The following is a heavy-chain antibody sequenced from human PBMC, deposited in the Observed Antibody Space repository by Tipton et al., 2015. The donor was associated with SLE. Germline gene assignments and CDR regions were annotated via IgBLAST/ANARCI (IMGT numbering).Heavy chain of an antibody. V-gene: IGHV4-61*01. Sequence: TLSLTCTVSGDSISSGRYYWSWIRQHPGKGLEWIACVCNSVSTNYDPSLESRVTITVDMSKNQFSLRLISVTAADTAVYYCARGCSSSTCEPFYFFGMDVWGQGTTVTVSS. CDR3: ARGCSSSTCEPFYFFGMDV. CDR2: VCNSVST. CDR1: GDSISSGRYY. J-gene: IGHJ6*02. D-gene: IGHD2-2*01.